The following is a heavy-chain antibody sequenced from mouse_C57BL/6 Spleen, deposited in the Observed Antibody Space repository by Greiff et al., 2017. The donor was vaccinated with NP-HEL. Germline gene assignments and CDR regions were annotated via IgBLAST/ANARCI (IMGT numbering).Heavy chain of an antibody. V-gene: IGHV1-63*01. CDR2: IYPGGGYT. D-gene: IGHD1-1*01. Sequence: VQVVESGAELVRPGTSVKMSCKASGYTFTNYWIGWAKQRPGHGLEWIGDIYPGGGYTNYNEKFKGKATLTADKSSSTAYMQFSSLTSEDSAIYYCARSNYGSSLYFDYWGQGTTLTVSS. CDR3: ARSNYGSSLYFDY. CDR1: GYTFTNYW. J-gene: IGHJ2*01.